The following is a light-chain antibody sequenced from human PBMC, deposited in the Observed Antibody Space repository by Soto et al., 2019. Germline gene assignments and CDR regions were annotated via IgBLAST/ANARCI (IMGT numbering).Light chain of an antibody. V-gene: IGLV2-14*01. J-gene: IGLJ2*01. CDR2: EVS. Sequence: QSALTQPASVSGSPGQSIIISCTGTSSDVGGYNYVSWYQHHPGKAPKLMIYEVSNRPSGVSNRFSGSKSGNTASLTISGLQGEDEADYYCCSYAGTFHVLFGGGTKLTVL. CDR1: SSDVGGYNY. CDR3: CSYAGTFHVL.